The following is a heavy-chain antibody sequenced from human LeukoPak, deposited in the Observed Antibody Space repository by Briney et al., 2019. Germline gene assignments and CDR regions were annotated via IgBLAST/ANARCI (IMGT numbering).Heavy chain of an antibody. CDR1: GYTFTSYD. CDR3: ARVAEMATSPRFDY. CDR2: MNPNSGNT. Sequence: ASVKVSCKASGYTFTSYDINWVRQATGQGLEWMGWMNPNSGNTGYAQKVQGRVTMTTDTSTSTAYMEMGSLRSDDSAVYYCARVAEMATSPRFDYWGQGTLVTVSS. D-gene: IGHD5-24*01. J-gene: IGHJ4*02. V-gene: IGHV1-8*02.